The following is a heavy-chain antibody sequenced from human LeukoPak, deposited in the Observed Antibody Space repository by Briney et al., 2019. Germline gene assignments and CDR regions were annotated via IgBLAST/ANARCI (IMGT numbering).Heavy chain of an antibody. Sequence: GGSLRLSCAASGFTFSSYWMSWVRQAPGKGLEWLAYIRYDGSSKYYADFVKGRSTISRDYSKNTLYLHMNSLRAEDTAVYYCARDQAGSGHYADYWGQGTLVTVSS. J-gene: IGHJ4*02. CDR2: IRYDGSSK. V-gene: IGHV3-30*02. CDR3: ARDQAGSGHYADY. CDR1: GFTFSSYW. D-gene: IGHD3-10*01.